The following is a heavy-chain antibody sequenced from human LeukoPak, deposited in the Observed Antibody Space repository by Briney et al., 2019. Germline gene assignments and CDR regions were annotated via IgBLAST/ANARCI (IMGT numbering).Heavy chain of an antibody. CDR3: ARGKSGPDY. D-gene: IGHD6-25*01. J-gene: IGHJ4*02. V-gene: IGHV3-7*01. Sequence: GSLRLSCAVSGFTFSGFWMSWVRQAPGKGLEWVANIKEDGSEKYYVDSMKGRFTISRDNAKNSLYLQMNSLRVEDTAVYYCARGKSGPDYWGQGTLVTVSS. CDR2: IKEDGSEK. CDR1: GFTFSGFW.